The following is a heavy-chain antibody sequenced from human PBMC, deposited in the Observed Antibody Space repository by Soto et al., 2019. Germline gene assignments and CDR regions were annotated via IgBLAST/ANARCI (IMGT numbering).Heavy chain of an antibody. CDR2: ISSSGSTI. D-gene: IGHD2-21*02. CDR3: AKGGYGGNSDNFDY. J-gene: IGHJ4*02. CDR1: GFTFSDYY. Sequence: KPGGSLRLSCAASGFTFSDYYMTWIRQAPGKGLEWVSYISSSGSTIYYADSVKGRFTVSRNNAKNSLYLQMNSLRSEDTAVYYCAKGGYGGNSDNFDYWGQGTLVTVSS. V-gene: IGHV3-11*01.